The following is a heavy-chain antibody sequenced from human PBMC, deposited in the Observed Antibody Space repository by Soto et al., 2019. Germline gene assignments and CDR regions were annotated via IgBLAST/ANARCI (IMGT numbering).Heavy chain of an antibody. J-gene: IGHJ4*02. CDR1: GGSITTTNYY. V-gene: IGHV4-39*01. CDR3: ASLQVPGNFDY. Sequence: PSETLSLTCSVSGGSITTTNYYWSWVRQPPGKGLEWIANIYYSGSTYYSPSLRSRVTVSVDTSKNQFSLTLGSVTAADTAMYYCASLQVPGNFDYWGQGALVTVSS. D-gene: IGHD6-13*01. CDR2: IYYSGST.